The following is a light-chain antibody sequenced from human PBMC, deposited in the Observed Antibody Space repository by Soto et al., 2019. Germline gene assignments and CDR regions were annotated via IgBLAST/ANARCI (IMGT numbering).Light chain of an antibody. V-gene: IGLV2-14*01. CDR1: SSDVAAYNY. J-gene: IGLJ1*01. Sequence: QSALTQPASLSGSPGQSITISCTGTSSDVAAYNYVYWYQQHPGKAPKLLIYEVTNRPSGVSHRFSGSKSGNTASLTISGLEAEDEADYYCSSYRSSSPNVFGTGTKLTVL. CDR3: SSYRSSSPNV. CDR2: EVT.